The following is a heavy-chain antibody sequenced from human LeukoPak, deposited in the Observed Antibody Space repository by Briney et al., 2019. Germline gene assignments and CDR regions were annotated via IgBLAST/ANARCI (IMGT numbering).Heavy chain of an antibody. CDR3: AREVGDFWSGYYVDY. CDR1: GVSISSYY. Sequence: KTSETLSLXCTVSGVSISSYYWSWIRQPAGKGLEWIGRINTSGSTNYNPSLKSRVTMSVDTSKNQFSLKLRSETAADTAVYYCAREVGDFWSGYYVDYWGQGTLVTVSS. CDR2: INTSGST. V-gene: IGHV4-4*07. J-gene: IGHJ4*02. D-gene: IGHD3-3*01.